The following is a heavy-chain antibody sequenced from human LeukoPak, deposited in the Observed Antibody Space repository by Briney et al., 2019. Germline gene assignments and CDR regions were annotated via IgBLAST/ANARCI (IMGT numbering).Heavy chain of an antibody. D-gene: IGHD1-1*01. CDR2: IYYSGST. V-gene: IGHV4-61*08. CDR1: GGSISSGGYY. CDR3: ARYRADWNDGNYFDY. J-gene: IGHJ4*02. Sequence: SETLSLTCTVSGGSISSGGYYWSWIRQPPGKGLEWIGYIYYSGSTNYNPSLKSRVTISVDTSKNQFSLKLSSVTAADTAVYYCARYRADWNDGNYFDYWGQGTLVTVSS.